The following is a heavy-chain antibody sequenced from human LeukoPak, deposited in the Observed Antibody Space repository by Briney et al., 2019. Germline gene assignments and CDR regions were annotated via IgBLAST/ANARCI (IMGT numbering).Heavy chain of an antibody. J-gene: IGHJ6*02. CDR3: ASTAPYYYYYGMDV. CDR2: INPNSGGT. V-gene: IGHV1-2*02. CDR1: GYSFTGYY. Sequence: ASVKVSCKASGYSFTGYYMRWVPQAPGQGLEWMGWINPNSGGTNYAQKFQGRVTMTRDTSISTAYMELSRLRSDDTAVYYCASTAPYYYYYGMDVWGQGTTVTVSS.